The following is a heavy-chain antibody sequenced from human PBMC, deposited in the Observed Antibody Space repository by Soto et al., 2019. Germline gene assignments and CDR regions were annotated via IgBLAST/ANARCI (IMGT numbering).Heavy chain of an antibody. CDR3: ARGRGSIAARFYYYGMDV. CDR2: INHSGST. Sequence: QVQLQQWGAGLLKPSETLSLTCAVYGGSFSGYYWSWIRQPPGKGLEWIGEINHSGSTNYNPSLKSRVTISVDTSKNQFSLKLSSVTAADTAVYYCARGRGSIAARFYYYGMDVWGQGTTVTVSS. V-gene: IGHV4-34*01. CDR1: GGSFSGYY. D-gene: IGHD6-6*01. J-gene: IGHJ6*02.